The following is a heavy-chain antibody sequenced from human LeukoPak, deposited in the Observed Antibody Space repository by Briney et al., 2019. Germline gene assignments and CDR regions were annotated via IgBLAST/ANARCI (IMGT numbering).Heavy chain of an antibody. V-gene: IGHV3-21*01. Sequence: GGSLRLSCAASGFTFSSYEMNWVRQAPGKGLEWVSSISSSSSYIYYADSVKGRFTISRDNAKNSLYLQMNSLRAEDTAVYYCARGCSSTSCYPNFDYWGQGTLVTVSS. CDR3: ARGCSSTSCYPNFDY. CDR1: GFTFSSYE. J-gene: IGHJ4*02. CDR2: ISSSSSYI. D-gene: IGHD2-2*01.